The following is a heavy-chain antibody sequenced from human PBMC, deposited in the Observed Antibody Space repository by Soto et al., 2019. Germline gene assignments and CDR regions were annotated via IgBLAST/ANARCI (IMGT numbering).Heavy chain of an antibody. CDR1: GRSITSYY. J-gene: IGHJ4*02. Sequence: QVVLQESGPGLVKPSETLSLTCSVSGRSITSYYWSWVRQPPGKGLEWIGYIYDNGITSQNPSLKSRGTMSADTSQNQFSLKLTCVTGADTAVYFCARTYDSNGYANEFDSWGQGILVTVTS. V-gene: IGHV4-59*12. CDR2: IYDNGIT. CDR3: ARTYDSNGYANEFDS. D-gene: IGHD3-22*01.